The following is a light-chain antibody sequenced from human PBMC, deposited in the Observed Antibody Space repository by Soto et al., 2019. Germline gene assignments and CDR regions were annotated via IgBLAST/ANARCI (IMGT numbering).Light chain of an antibody. CDR2: EVS. V-gene: IGLV2-8*01. Sequence: QSVLTQPPSASGSPGQSVTISCTGTSSDVGGYDYVSWYQQHPGKAPKLMIFEVSKRPSGVPDRLSGSKSGNTASLTVSGLQAEDEADYYCSSYAGNTKGVFGTGTKITVL. J-gene: IGLJ1*01. CDR3: SSYAGNTKGV. CDR1: SSDVGGYDY.